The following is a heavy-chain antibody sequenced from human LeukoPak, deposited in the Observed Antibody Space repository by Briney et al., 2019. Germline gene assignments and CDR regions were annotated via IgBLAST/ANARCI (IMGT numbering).Heavy chain of an antibody. CDR1: GFTFSDYY. J-gene: IGHJ4*02. CDR3: ARSAWPVSYYFDY. CDR2: ISSSGSTI. Sequence: PGGSLRLSCAASGFTFSDYYMSWIRQAPGKGLEWVSYISSSGSTIYYADSVKGRFTISRDNAKNSLYLQMNSLRAEDTAAYYCARSAWPVSYYFDYWGQGTLVTVSS. V-gene: IGHV3-11*04.